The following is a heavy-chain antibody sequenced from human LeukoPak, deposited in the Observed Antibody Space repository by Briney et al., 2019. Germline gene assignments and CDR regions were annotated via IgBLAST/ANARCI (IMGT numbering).Heavy chain of an antibody. J-gene: IGHJ4*02. CDR2: IYYSGST. CDR1: GGSISSHY. V-gene: IGHV4-59*11. CDR3: AREAGGYEDY. D-gene: IGHD5-12*01. Sequence: SETLSLTCTVSGGSISSHYWSWIRQPPGKGLEWIGYIYYSGSTNYNPSLKSRVTISVDTSKNQFSLKLSSLTAADTAVYYCAREAGGYEDYWGQGTLVTVSS.